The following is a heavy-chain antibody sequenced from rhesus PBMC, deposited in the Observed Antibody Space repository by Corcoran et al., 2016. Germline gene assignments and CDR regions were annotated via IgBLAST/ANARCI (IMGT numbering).Heavy chain of an antibody. CDR3: AKVWDRGYSGSYYGLDS. CDR2: INSGGGNT. CDR1: GFTFSSYW. Sequence: EVQLVESGGGLAKPGGSLRLSCAASGFTFSSYWMNWVRQAPGKGLEWVSVINSGGGNTYSADSVKGRSTISRDNSKNTLSLQMNSLRAEDTAVYYCAKVWDRGYSGSYYGLDSWGQGVVVTVSS. V-gene: IGHV3S25*01. D-gene: IGHD3-16*01. J-gene: IGHJ6*01.